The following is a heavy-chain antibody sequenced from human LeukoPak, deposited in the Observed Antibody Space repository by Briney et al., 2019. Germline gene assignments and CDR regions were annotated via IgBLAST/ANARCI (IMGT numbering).Heavy chain of an antibody. D-gene: IGHD6-13*01. Sequence: GGSLRLSCAASGFTFSSYAMSWVRRAPGKGLEWVSAISGSGGSTYYADSVKGRFTISRDNSKNTLYLQMNSLRAEDTAVYYCAGYGSSSWYWFDPWGQGTLVTVSS. V-gene: IGHV3-23*01. CDR1: GFTFSSYA. J-gene: IGHJ5*02. CDR3: AGYGSSSWYWFDP. CDR2: ISGSGGST.